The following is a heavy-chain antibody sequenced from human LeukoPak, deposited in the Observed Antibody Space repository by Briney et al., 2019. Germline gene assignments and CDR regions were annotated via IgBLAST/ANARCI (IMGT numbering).Heavy chain of an antibody. CDR2: MYYSGST. CDR1: GGSISRSTYY. V-gene: IGHV4-39*07. D-gene: IGHD1-26*01. CDR3: ARGQWDIPSPFDH. J-gene: IGHJ4*02. Sequence: SETLSLTCTVSGGSISRSTYYWGWIRQPPGKGLEWIGSMYYSGSTHYNPSLKSRVTISVDTSKNQFSLKLSSLTAADTAVYYCARGQWDIPSPFDHWGQGTLVTASS.